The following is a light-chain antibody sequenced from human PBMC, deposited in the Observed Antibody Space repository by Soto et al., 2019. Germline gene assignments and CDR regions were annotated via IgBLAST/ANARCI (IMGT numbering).Light chain of an antibody. CDR1: SSDVGGYSY. J-gene: IGLJ1*01. CDR2: EVS. CDR3: LSYADTAYV. V-gene: IGLV2-8*01. Sequence: QSVLTQPPSASGSPGQSVTISCAGTSSDVGGYSYVSWYQQYPGKVPKLMIYEVSERPSGVPDRFSGSKSGNTAFLTVSGLQAEDEADYYCLSYADTAYVFGTGTKV.